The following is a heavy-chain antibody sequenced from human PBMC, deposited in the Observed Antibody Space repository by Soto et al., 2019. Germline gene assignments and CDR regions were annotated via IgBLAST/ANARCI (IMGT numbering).Heavy chain of an antibody. CDR2: ISWNSGSI. J-gene: IGHJ6*02. CDR3: AKDMSGSTITSYYYYGMDV. CDR1: GFTFDDYA. V-gene: IGHV3-9*01. D-gene: IGHD3-10*01. Sequence: EVQLVESGGGLVQPGRSLRLSCAASGFTFDDYAMHWVRQAPGKGLEWVSGISWNSGSIGYADSVKDRSTISRDNAKNSLYLQMNSLRAEDTALYYCAKDMSGSTITSYYYYGMDVWGQGTTVTVSS.